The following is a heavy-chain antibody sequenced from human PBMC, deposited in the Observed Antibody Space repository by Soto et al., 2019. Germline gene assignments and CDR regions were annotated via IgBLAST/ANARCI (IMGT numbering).Heavy chain of an antibody. V-gene: IGHV3-21*01. Sequence: GGSLRLSCAASGFTFSSYSMNWVRQAPGKGLEWVSSISSSSSYIYYADSVKGRFTISRDNAKNSLYLQMNSLRAEDTAVYYCARDQDTYYDILPGYPLGYYGMDVWGQGNTVTVSS. J-gene: IGHJ6*02. D-gene: IGHD3-9*01. CDR3: ARDQDTYYDILPGYPLGYYGMDV. CDR1: GFTFSSYS. CDR2: ISSSSSYI.